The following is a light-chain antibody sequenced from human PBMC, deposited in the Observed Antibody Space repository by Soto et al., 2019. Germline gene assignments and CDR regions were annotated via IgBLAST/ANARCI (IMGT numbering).Light chain of an antibody. CDR3: ASYAGNNNFVL. CDR2: EVT. V-gene: IGLV2-8*01. Sequence: SALAQPHSASGSPGQSVTISCTGTSSDVGAYDYVSWYQQHPGKAPKLVISEVTERPSGVPERFSGSKSGNTASLTVSGLQAEDEADYDCASYAGNNNFVLFGGGTKVTVL. J-gene: IGLJ2*01. CDR1: SSDVGAYDY.